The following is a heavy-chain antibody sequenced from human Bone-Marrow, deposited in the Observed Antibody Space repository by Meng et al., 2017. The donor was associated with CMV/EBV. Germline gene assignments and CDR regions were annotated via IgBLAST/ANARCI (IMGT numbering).Heavy chain of an antibody. CDR1: GFTFSDYY. CDR2: ISWNSGSI. D-gene: IGHD1-1*01. Sequence: SLKISCAASGFTFSDYYMSWIRQAPGKGLEWVSGISWNSGSIGYADSVKGRFTISRDNAKNSLYLQMNSLRAEDTALYYCAKDIGYSQLGYYYYYGMDVWGQGTTVTVSS. J-gene: IGHJ6*02. V-gene: IGHV3-9*01. CDR3: AKDIGYSQLGYYYYYGMDV.